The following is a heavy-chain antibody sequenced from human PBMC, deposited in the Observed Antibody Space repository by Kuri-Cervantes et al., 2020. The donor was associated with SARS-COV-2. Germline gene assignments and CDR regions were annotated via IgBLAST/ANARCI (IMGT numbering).Heavy chain of an antibody. CDR1: GGSFSGYY. CDR2: INHSGST. V-gene: IGHV4-34*01. J-gene: IGHJ5*02. CDR3: ARGSGAGIVVVPAAIFGFDP. Sequence: ESLKISCAVYGGSFSGYYWSWIRQPPGKGLEWIGEINHSGSTNYNPSLKSRVTISVDTSKNQFSLKLSSVTAADTAVYYCARGSGAGIVVVPAAIFGFDPWGQGTLVTVSS. D-gene: IGHD2-2*01.